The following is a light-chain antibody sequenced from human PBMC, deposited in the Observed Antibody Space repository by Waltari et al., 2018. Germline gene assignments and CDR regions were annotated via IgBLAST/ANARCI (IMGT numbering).Light chain of an antibody. CDR1: NRDIGEHKD. Sequence: QSALTQPRSVSGSPGQTVTISCTGTNRDIGEHKDVSWFQLHPGKAPQLIIYSVTDRPSGVPHRFSGSKSGSTASLTISGLQPEDEGDYFCCSYAGRYTMIFGGGTRLTVL. J-gene: IGLJ2*01. CDR2: SVT. V-gene: IGLV2-11*01. CDR3: CSYAGRYTMI.